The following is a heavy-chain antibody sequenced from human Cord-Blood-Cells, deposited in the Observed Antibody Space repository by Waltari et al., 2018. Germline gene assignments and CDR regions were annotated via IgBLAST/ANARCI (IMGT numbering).Heavy chain of an antibody. J-gene: IGHJ4*02. D-gene: IGHD2-2*01. CDR2: IIPIFGTA. CDR1: GGTFSSYA. Sequence: QVQLVQSGAEVKKLGSSVKVSCTASGGTFSSYAISWVRQAPGQGLEWMGWIIPIFGTANYAQKFQGRVTITADESTSTAYMELSSLRSEDTAVYYCARSLNIVVVPAAKGIFDYWGQGTLVTVSS. CDR3: ARSLNIVVVPAAKGIFDY. V-gene: IGHV1-69*01.